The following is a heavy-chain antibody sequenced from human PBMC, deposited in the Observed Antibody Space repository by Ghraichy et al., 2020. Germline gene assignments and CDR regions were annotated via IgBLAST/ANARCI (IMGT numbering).Heavy chain of an antibody. D-gene: IGHD1-7*01. V-gene: IGHV3-30*02. J-gene: IGHJ4*02. CDR1: GFTFSSYG. CDR2: IRYDGSNK. CDR3: AKGELELLAY. Sequence: LSLTCAASGFTFSSYGMHWVRQAPGKGLEWVAFIRYDGSNKYYADSVKGRFTISRDNSKNTLYLQMNSLRAEDTAVYYCAKGELELLAYWGQGTLVTVSS.